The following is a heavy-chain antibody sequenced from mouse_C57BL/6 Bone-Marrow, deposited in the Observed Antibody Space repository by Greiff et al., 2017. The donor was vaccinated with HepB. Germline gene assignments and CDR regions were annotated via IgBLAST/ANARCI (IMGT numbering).Heavy chain of an antibody. CDR3: ARGYYGSRYYFDY. D-gene: IGHD1-1*01. Sequence: VQLQQPGAELVMPGASVKLSCKASGYTFTSYWMHWVKQRPGQGLEWIGEIDPSDSYTNYNQKFKGKSTLTVDKSSSTAYRQLSSLTSEDSAVYYCARGYYGSRYYFDYWGQGTTLTVSS. CDR1: GYTFTSYW. CDR2: IDPSDSYT. V-gene: IGHV1-69*01. J-gene: IGHJ2*01.